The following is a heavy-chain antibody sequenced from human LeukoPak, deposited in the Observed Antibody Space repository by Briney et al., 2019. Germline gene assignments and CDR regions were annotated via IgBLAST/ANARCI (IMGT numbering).Heavy chain of an antibody. CDR3: ARDPRVVARRYNWFDP. D-gene: IGHD2-15*01. CDR1: GYTFTSYA. J-gene: IGHJ5*02. V-gene: IGHV7-4-1*02. Sequence: ASVKVSCKASGYTFTSYAMNWVRQAPGQGLEWMGWINTNTGNPTYAQGFTGWFVFSLDTSVSTAYLQISSLKAEDTAVYYCARDPRVVARRYNWFDPWGQGTLVTVFS. CDR2: INTNTGNP.